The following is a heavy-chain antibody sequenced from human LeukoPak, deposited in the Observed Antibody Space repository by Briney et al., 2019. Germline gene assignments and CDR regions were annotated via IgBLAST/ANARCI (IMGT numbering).Heavy chain of an antibody. D-gene: IGHD3-22*01. J-gene: IGHJ4*02. V-gene: IGHV3-30*01. CDR3: ARGPYDSRGYWQYYYDY. Sequence: PGRSLRLSCAASGFTFSSYAMHWVRQAPGKGLEWVAVISYDGSNKYYADSVKGRFTISRDNSKNTLYLQMNSLRAEDTAVYYCARGPYDSRGYWQYYYDYWGQGTLVTVSS. CDR1: GFTFSSYA. CDR2: ISYDGSNK.